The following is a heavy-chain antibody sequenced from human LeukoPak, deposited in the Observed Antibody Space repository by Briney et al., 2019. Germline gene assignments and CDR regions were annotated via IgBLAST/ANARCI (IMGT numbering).Heavy chain of an antibody. CDR3: TREKIWDREAYHDY. CDR2: ISYDGSNK. J-gene: IGHJ4*02. D-gene: IGHD3-16*01. V-gene: IGHV3-30-3*01. CDR1: GFTFSSYA. Sequence: GGSLRLSCAASGFTFSSYAMHWVRQAPGKGLEWVAVISYDGSNKYYADSVKGRFTISRDNSKNTLYLQMNSLRAEDTAVYYCTREKIWDREAYHDYWGQGTLVTVSS.